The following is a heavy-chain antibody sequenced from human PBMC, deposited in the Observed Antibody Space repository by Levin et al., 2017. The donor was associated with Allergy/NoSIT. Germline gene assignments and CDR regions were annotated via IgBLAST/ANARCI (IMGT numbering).Heavy chain of an antibody. Sequence: GGSLRLSCAASGFTFSTYWMSWVRQAPGKGLEWVANIKEDGSEKHYVDSVKGRFTISRDNAKNSLYLQMISLRAEDTAVYYCASGGGYWGQGTLVTVSS. CDR3: ASGGGY. D-gene: IGHD3-10*01. CDR2: IKEDGSEK. CDR1: GFTFSTYW. J-gene: IGHJ4*02. V-gene: IGHV3-7*02.